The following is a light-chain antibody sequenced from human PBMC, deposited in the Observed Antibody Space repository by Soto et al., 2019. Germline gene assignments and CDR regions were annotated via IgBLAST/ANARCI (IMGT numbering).Light chain of an antibody. V-gene: IGLV2-23*01. CDR2: EGS. CDR1: NSDVGSYDL. CDR3: CSYAGGSTLV. J-gene: IGLJ3*02. Sequence: QSALTQPASVSGSPGQSITISCTGTNSDVGSYDLVSWYQQLPGKAPKLMIFEGSKRPSGVSNRFSGSKSDNTASLTISGLQAEDEADYYCCSYAGGSTLVFGGGTKVTVL.